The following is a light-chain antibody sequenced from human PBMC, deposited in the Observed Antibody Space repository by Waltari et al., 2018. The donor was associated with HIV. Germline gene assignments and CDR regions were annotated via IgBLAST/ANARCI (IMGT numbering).Light chain of an antibody. CDR2: SND. Sequence: HSVLSQPTSMSGATGQRVTLPCSGNTSNTTDNYVYWFQHGPDAAPKLFIFSNDRRPSGVPGRVSGSKAGTSAYLAISGLRPEDEADYYCATWDDNLNTYVFGPGTRLSVL. J-gene: IGLJ1*01. V-gene: IGLV1-47*01. CDR1: TSNTTDNY. CDR3: ATWDDNLNTYV.